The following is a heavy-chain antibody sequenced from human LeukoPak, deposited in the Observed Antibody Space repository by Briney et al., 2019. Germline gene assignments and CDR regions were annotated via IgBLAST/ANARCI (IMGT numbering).Heavy chain of an antibody. D-gene: IGHD1-1*01. V-gene: IGHV3-7*01. Sequence: GGSLRLACAASGFTFSDYWMNWVRQAPGTGLEWVANIKEDGSEKYYVDSVRGRFTISRDNAKNSLYLQMNSLRAEDSAVYYCARYHWNDVAYWGQGTLVTVSS. CDR1: GFTFSDYW. J-gene: IGHJ4*02. CDR3: ARYHWNDVAY. CDR2: IKEDGSEK.